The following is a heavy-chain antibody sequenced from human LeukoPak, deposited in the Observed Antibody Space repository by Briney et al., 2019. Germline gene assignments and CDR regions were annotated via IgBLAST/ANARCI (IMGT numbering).Heavy chain of an antibody. CDR3: ARGNGYGFLNWFDP. CDR2: VYYNGDT. V-gene: IGHV4-59*12. D-gene: IGHD5-18*01. CDR1: GGSFSKYY. Sequence: SETLSLTCTVSGGSFSKYYWSWIRQPPGKGLECIGDVYYNGDTNYNPSLKSRVTISVDTSKNQFSLKLSSVTAADTAVYYCARGNGYGFLNWFDPWGQGTLVTVSS. J-gene: IGHJ5*02.